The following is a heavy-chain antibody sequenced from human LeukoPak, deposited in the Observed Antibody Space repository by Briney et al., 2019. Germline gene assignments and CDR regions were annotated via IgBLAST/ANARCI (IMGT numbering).Heavy chain of an antibody. CDR3: AKEPRLGSSGWPGNFQH. Sequence: GGSLRLSCAASGFTFSSYWMTWVRQAPGKGLEWVAFIQYDGSEKYYGDSVKGRFIISRDNSKSTLYLQMTSLRAEDTAVYYCAKEPRLGSSGWPGNFQHWGQGTLVTVSS. CDR2: IQYDGSEK. D-gene: IGHD6-19*01. V-gene: IGHV3-30*02. CDR1: GFTFSSYW. J-gene: IGHJ1*01.